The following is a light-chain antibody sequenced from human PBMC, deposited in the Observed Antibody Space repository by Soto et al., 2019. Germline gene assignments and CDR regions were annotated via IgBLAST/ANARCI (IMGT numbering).Light chain of an antibody. J-gene: IGKJ4*01. CDR3: QQYGSSPPT. V-gene: IGKV3-20*01. CDR2: GPS. Sequence: EIVLTQSPGTLSLSPGERATLSCRASQTVIGSYLAWYQQKPGQAPSLLIYGPSSRATGIPDRFRGSGSGTDFTLTITRLEPEDFAVYYCQQYGSSPPTLGGGTKVEIK. CDR1: QTVIGSY.